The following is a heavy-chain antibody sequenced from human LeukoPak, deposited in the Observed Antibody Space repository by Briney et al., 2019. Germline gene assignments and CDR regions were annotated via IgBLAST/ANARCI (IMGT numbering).Heavy chain of an antibody. CDR1: GFTFSSYA. V-gene: IGHV3-30-3*01. CDR3: AKDRDGYNWNWAY. CDR2: ISYDGSNK. J-gene: IGHJ4*02. Sequence: PGGSLRLSCAASGFTFSSYAIHWVRQAPGKGLEWVTVISYDGSNKYYADSVKGRFTISRDDSKNTLYLQMNSLRAEDTAVYYCAKDRDGYNWNWAYWGQGTLVTVSS. D-gene: IGHD5-24*01.